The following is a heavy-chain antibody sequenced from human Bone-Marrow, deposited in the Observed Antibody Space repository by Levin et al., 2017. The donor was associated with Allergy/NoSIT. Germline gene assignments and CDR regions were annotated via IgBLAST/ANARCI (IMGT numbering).Heavy chain of an antibody. CDR2: IIPIFGTA. V-gene: IGHV1-69*13. J-gene: IGHJ2*01. D-gene: IGHD2-21*02. CDR1: GGTFSSYA. CDR3: ARNSHVPYCGGDCPTPFDL. Sequence: SVKVSCKASGGTFSSYAISWVRQAPGQGLEWMGGIIPIFGTANYAQKFQGRVTITADESTSTAYMELSSLRSEDTAVYYCARNSHVPYCGGDCPTPFDLWGRGTLVTVSS.